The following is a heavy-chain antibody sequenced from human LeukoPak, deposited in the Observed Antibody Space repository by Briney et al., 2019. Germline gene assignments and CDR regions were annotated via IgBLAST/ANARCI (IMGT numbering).Heavy chain of an antibody. CDR2: IIPILGIA. Sequence: SVKVSCKASGGTFSSYAISWVRQAPGQGLVWMGRIIPILGIANYAQKFQGRVTITADKSTSTAYMELSSLRSEDTAVYYCARESSSGYLTYFDYWGQGTLVTVSS. CDR1: GGTFSSYA. J-gene: IGHJ4*02. V-gene: IGHV1-69*04. D-gene: IGHD3-22*01. CDR3: ARESSSGYLTYFDY.